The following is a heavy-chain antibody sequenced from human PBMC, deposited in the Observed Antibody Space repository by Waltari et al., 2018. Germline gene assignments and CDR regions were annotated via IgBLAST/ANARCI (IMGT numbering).Heavy chain of an antibody. V-gene: IGHV3-23*01. D-gene: IGHD2-21*01. CDR1: GFTFSSYA. CDR3: AKGGGDGYNPPDY. J-gene: IGHJ4*02. Sequence: EVQLLESGGGLVQPGGSLRLSCAASGFTFSSYAMSWVRQAPGKGLEWVSAISGSGGSTYYANSVKCRFTISRDNAKNTLYLQMNSLRAEDTAVYYCAKGGGDGYNPPDYWGQGTLVTVSS. CDR2: ISGSGGST.